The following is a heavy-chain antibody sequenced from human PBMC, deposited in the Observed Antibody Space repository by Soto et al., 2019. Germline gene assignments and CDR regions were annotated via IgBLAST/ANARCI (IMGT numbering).Heavy chain of an antibody. D-gene: IGHD6-13*01. CDR3: ARLGEDSSSTHRDY. CDR1: GGSISSSSYY. CDR2: IYYSGST. V-gene: IGHV4-39*01. J-gene: IGHJ4*02. Sequence: SETLSLTCTVSGGSISSSSYYWGWIRQPPGKGLEWIGGIYYSGSTYYNPSLKSRVTISVDTSKNQFSLKLSSVTAADTAVYYCARLGEDSSSTHRDYWGQGTLVTVSS.